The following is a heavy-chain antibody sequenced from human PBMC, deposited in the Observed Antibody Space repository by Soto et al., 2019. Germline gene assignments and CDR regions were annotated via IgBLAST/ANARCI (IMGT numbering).Heavy chain of an antibody. CDR2: IYYSGST. CDR3: AREAADLWFGTHYRGGWFDP. J-gene: IGHJ5*02. D-gene: IGHD3-10*01. V-gene: IGHV4-59*01. CDR1: GGSISSYY. Sequence: SETLSLTCTVSGGSISSYYWSWIRQPPGKGLEWIGYIYYSGSTNYNPSLKSRVTISVDTSKNQFSLKLSSVTAADTAVYYCAREAADLWFGTHYRGGWFDPWGQGTLVTVSS.